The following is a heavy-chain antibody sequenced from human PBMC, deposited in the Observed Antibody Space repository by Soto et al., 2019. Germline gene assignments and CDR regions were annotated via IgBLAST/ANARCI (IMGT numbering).Heavy chain of an antibody. CDR1: GYSLTSYW. Sequence: EVQLVQSGAEVKKPGESLKISCKGSGYSLTSYWIGWVRQKPRKGLEWLGIIYPGDSETRYSPSFQGQVTISADKSISTAYLQWSSLKASDTAMYYCARLPSCSGGSCYKYFDYWGQGTLVTVSS. CDR2: IYPGDSET. CDR3: ARLPSCSGGSCYKYFDY. J-gene: IGHJ4*02. V-gene: IGHV5-51*03. D-gene: IGHD2-15*01.